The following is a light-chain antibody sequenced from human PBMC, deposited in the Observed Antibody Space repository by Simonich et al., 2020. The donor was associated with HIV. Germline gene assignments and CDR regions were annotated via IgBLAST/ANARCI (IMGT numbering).Light chain of an antibody. CDR1: SSDVGGYHY. J-gene: IGLJ1*01. V-gene: IGLV2-14*01. Sequence: QSALTQPASVSGSPGQSITISCTGTSSDVGGYHYVSWYQQHPGKAPNLMIYDVTQRPSGVSNRFSGSKSGNTASLTISGLQPEDEADYYCSSYTTYSTYVFGTGTKVTVL. CDR3: SSYTTYSTYV. CDR2: DVT.